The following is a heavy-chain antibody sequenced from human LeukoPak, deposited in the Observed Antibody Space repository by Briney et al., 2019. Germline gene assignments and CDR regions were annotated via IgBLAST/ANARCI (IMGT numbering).Heavy chain of an antibody. CDR3: AKSRSGSANWALQIFDN. Sequence: TGGSLRLSCAVSGFTFSNYWMSWVRQAPGKGLEWVANIKQTGNEKYYVDSVRGRFTISRDDAENSLYLQMNSLRAEDTAVYFCAKSRSGSANWALQIFDNWGQGTLVTVSS. CDR1: GFTFSNYW. CDR2: IKQTGNEK. J-gene: IGHJ4*02. D-gene: IGHD1-1*01. V-gene: IGHV3-7*03.